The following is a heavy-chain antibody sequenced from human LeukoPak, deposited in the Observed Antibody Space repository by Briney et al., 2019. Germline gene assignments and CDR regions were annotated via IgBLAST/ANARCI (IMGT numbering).Heavy chain of an antibody. Sequence: SETLSLTCTVSGASISGSGYYWGWIRQPPGQGLEYIGDIYYNGSTYYNASLKSRVTISVDTSKNQFSLKLSSVTAADTAVYYCARHNWVYYGSGTRGAFDIWGQGTVVTASS. V-gene: IGHV4-39*01. CDR2: IYYNGST. CDR3: ARHNWVYYGSGTRGAFDI. CDR1: GASISGSGYY. D-gene: IGHD3-10*01. J-gene: IGHJ3*02.